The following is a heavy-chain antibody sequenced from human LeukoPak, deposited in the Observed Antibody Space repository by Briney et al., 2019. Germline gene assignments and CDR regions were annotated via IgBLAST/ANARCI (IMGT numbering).Heavy chain of an antibody. CDR2: IVPILGIA. D-gene: IGHD6-19*01. CDR3: AREDSSEYYFDY. V-gene: IGHV1-69*04. CDR1: GGTFSSYA. Sequence: ASVKVSCKASGGTFSSYAISWVRQAPGQGLEWMGRIVPILGIANYAQKFQGRVTITADKSTSTAYMELSSLRSEDTAVYYCAREDSSEYYFDYWGQGTLVTVSS. J-gene: IGHJ4*02.